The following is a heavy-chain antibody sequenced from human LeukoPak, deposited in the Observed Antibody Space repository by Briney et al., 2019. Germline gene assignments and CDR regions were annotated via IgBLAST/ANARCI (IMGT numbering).Heavy chain of an antibody. J-gene: IGHJ5*02. Sequence: SATLSLTCTVSGGSISSYYWSWIRQHPGKGLEWIGYIYYSGSTNYNPSLKSRVTISVDTSKNQYSLKLSSVTAADTAVYYCARATTGTTNWFDPWGQGTLVTVSS. CDR1: GGSISSYY. D-gene: IGHD1-1*01. V-gene: IGHV4-59*01. CDR3: ARATTGTTNWFDP. CDR2: IYYSGST.